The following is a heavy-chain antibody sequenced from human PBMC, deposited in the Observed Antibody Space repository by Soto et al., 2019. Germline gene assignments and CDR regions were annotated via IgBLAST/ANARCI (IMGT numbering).Heavy chain of an antibody. CDR3: ARDVLVTTVDYYFDY. Sequence: PSETLSLTCTVSGVSINSGDFYWSWIRQPPGKGLEWIGYIYHTGSSQYHPSLRGRVAFSMDTSKNQFSLELRSVTAADTAMYYCARDVLVTTVDYYFDYWRQLSMVTVSS. CDR2: IYHTGSS. J-gene: IGHJ4*02. D-gene: IGHD4-17*01. V-gene: IGHV4-30-4*01. CDR1: GVSINSGDFY.